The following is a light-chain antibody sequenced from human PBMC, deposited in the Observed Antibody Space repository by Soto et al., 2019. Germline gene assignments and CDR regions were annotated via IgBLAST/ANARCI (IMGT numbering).Light chain of an antibody. CDR3: QQRFT. CDR2: DAS. Sequence: EIVSTQSPGTLSLSPGERATLSCRANQGVSSSYLAWYQQKPGETARLLIYDASSTATGIPDRFSGSGSGADFAFIISRVEPEDVAVYYCQQRFTFGPGTKVDIK. V-gene: IGKV3-20*01. J-gene: IGKJ3*01. CDR1: QGVSSSY.